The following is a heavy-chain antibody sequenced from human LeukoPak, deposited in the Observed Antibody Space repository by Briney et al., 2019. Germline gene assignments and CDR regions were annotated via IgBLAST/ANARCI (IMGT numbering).Heavy chain of an antibody. Sequence: SETLSLTCTVSGGSISSSSYYWGWIRQPPGKGLEWIGSIYYSGSTYYNPSLKNRVTISVDTSKNQFSLKLSSVTAADTAVYYCANLILYCSGGSCYSAYFDYWGQGTLVTVSS. CDR2: IYYSGST. CDR3: ANLILYCSGGSCYSAYFDY. V-gene: IGHV4-39*01. D-gene: IGHD2-15*01. J-gene: IGHJ4*02. CDR1: GGSISSSSYY.